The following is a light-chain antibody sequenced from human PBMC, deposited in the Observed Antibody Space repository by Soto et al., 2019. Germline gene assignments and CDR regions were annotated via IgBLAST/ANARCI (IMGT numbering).Light chain of an antibody. CDR1: NSSIGAGYD. V-gene: IGLV1-40*01. Sequence: QPVLTQPPSVSGAPGQGVAISCTGTNSSIGAGYDVQWYQHLPGRAPRLLVHGNNNRPSGVPDRFSASKSGTSASLAITGLQTEDEADYYCQSYDNGLGGHVVFGGGTKLTVL. J-gene: IGLJ2*01. CDR3: QSYDNGLGGHVV. CDR2: GNN.